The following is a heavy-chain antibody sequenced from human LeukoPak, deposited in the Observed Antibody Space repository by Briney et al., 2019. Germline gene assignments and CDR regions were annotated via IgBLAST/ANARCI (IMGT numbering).Heavy chain of an antibody. J-gene: IGHJ3*02. D-gene: IGHD2-2*01. CDR3: ARGSVNYCSSTSCSGAFDI. V-gene: IGHV4-34*01. CDR1: GGSFSGYY. Sequence: SETPSLTCAVYGGSFSGYYWSWIRQPPGKGLEWIGEINRSGSTNYNPSLKSRVTISVDTSKNQFSLKLSSVTAADTAVYYCARGSVNYCSSTSCSGAFDIWGQGTMVTVSS. CDR2: INRSGST.